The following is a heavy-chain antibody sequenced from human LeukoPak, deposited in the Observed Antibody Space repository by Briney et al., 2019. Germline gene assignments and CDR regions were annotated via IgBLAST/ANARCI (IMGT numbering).Heavy chain of an antibody. CDR3: TKEHDYSNRHPAAYFDF. D-gene: IGHD4-11*01. CDR1: GFTFDDYA. Sequence: PGGSLRLSCAASGFTFDDYAMHWVRQAPGKGLEWVSGINWNSDTRAYADSVKGRFAISRDNAKNSLHLEMNSLRPEDTAFYYCTKEHDYSNRHPAAYFDFSGQGSLVTVSS. V-gene: IGHV3-9*01. CDR2: INWNSDTR. J-gene: IGHJ4*02.